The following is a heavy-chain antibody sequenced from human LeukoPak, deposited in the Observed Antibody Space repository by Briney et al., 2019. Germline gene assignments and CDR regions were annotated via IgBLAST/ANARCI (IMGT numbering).Heavy chain of an antibody. J-gene: IGHJ3*02. Sequence: GESLKISCKGSGYSFTSYWIGWVRQMPGKGLEWKGIIYPGDSDTRYSPSFQGQVTISADKSISTAYLQWSSLKASDTAMYYCARTRHYDYDAFDIWGQGTMVTVSS. CDR2: IYPGDSDT. D-gene: IGHD4-17*01. CDR3: ARTRHYDYDAFDI. V-gene: IGHV5-51*01. CDR1: GYSFTSYW.